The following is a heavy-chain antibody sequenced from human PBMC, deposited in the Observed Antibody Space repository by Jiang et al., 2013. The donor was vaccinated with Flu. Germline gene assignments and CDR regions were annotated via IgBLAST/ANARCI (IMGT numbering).Heavy chain of an antibody. CDR3: ARGYCSSTSCSNWFDP. J-gene: IGHJ5*02. CDR2: MNPNSGNT. Sequence: SGAEVKKPGASVKVSCKASGYTFTSYDINWVRQATGQGLEWMGWMNPNSGNTGYAQKFQGRVTMTRNTSISTAYMELSSLRSEDTAVYYCARGYCSSTSCSNWFDPWGQGTLVTVSS. CDR1: GYTFTSYD. D-gene: IGHD2-2*01. V-gene: IGHV1-8*01.